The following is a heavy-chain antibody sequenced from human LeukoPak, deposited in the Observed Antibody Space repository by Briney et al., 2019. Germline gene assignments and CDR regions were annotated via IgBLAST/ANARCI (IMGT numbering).Heavy chain of an antibody. V-gene: IGHV3-30-3*01. Sequence: GGSLRLSCAASGFTFSSYAMHWVRQAPGKGLEWVAVISYDGSNKYYADSVKGRFTISRDNSKNTLYLQMNSLRAEDTAVYYCASARSSNRDYWGQGTLVTVSS. CDR1: GFTFSSYA. D-gene: IGHD6-13*01. CDR3: ASARSSNRDY. J-gene: IGHJ4*02. CDR2: ISYDGSNK.